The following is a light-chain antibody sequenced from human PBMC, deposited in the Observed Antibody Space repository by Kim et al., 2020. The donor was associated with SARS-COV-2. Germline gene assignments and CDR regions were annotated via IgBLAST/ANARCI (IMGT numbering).Light chain of an antibody. CDR1: QRVALNY. J-gene: IGKJ5*01. CDR3: QQYAFSPIT. V-gene: IGKV3-20*01. CDR2: GAS. Sequence: SPGGRATLSCRASQRVALNYLAWSQQRPPQAPRLLIHGASSRATGIPDRFSGCGSGTDFTLTISRLEPEDFAVYYCQQYAFSPITFGQGTRLEIK.